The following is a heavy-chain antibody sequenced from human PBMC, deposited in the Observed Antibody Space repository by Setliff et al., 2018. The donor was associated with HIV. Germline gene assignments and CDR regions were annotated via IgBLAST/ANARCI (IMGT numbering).Heavy chain of an antibody. Sequence: SETLSLTCAVSAYSISSGYYWGWIRQPPGKGLEWIGSINYSGGTNYIPSLKSRVTISVDKSKNQFSLKLSSVSAAETAVYYCARGRGWYGYWGQGTVVTVS. D-gene: IGHD6-19*01. CDR1: AYSISSGYY. V-gene: IGHV4-38-2*01. J-gene: IGHJ4*02. CDR2: INYSGGT. CDR3: ARGRGWYGY.